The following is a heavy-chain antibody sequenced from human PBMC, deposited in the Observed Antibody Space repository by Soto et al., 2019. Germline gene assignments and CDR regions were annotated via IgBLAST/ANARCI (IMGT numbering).Heavy chain of an antibody. Sequence: SSETLSLTCTVSGGSISSYYWSWIRQPPGKGLEWIGYIYYSGSTNYNPSLKSRVTISVDTSKNQFSLKLSSVTAADTAVYYCARDLLAPGYFDYWGQGTLVTVSS. CDR3: ARDLLAPGYFDY. D-gene: IGHD3-3*01. CDR1: GGSISSYY. V-gene: IGHV4-59*01. CDR2: IYYSGST. J-gene: IGHJ4*02.